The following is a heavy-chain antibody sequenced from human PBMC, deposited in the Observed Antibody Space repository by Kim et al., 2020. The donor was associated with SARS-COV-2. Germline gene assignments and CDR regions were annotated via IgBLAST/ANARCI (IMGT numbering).Heavy chain of an antibody. CDR2: ST. J-gene: IGHJ4*02. CDR3: ARGNLDYGDY. V-gene: IGHV1-46*01. Sequence: STSYARKFQGRVTMTRGTSTSTVYMELSRLRSEDTAVYYCARGNLDYGDYWGQGTLVTVSS.